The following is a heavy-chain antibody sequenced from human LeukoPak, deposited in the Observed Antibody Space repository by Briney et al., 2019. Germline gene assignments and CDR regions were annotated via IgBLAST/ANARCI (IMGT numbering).Heavy chain of an antibody. CDR2: ISSSSSTI. D-gene: IGHD4-11*01. CDR3: ARVVWNSNYHFSAD. J-gene: IGHJ4*02. Sequence: GGSLRLSCAASGFTFSSYSMNWVRQAPGKGLEWVSYISSSSSTIYYADSVKGRFTISRDNAKNSLYLQMNSLRAEDTAVYYCARVVWNSNYHFSADWGQGTLVTVSS. V-gene: IGHV3-48*04. CDR1: GFTFSSYS.